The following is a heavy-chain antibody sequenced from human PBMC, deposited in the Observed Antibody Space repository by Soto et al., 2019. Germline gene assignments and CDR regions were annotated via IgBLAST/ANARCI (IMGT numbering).Heavy chain of an antibody. Sequence: ASVKVSFKASGYTFTSYDINWVRQATGQGLEWMGWMNPNSGNTGYAQKFQGRVTMTRNTSISTAYMELSSLRSEDTAVYYCARAPIVATADDAFDIWGQGTMVTVSS. CDR1: GYTFTSYD. CDR2: MNPNSGNT. V-gene: IGHV1-8*01. CDR3: ARAPIVATADDAFDI. J-gene: IGHJ3*02. D-gene: IGHD5-12*01.